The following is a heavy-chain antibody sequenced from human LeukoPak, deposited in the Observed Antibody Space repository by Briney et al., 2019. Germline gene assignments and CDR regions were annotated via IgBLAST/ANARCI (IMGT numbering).Heavy chain of an antibody. Sequence: ASVKVSCKASGYTFTSYDINGVRQATGQGLEWMGWMNPNSGNTGYAQKSQGRVTITRNTSISTAYMELSSLRSEDTAVYYCARDSARDIVVVPAAMRFDPWGQGTLVTVSS. J-gene: IGHJ5*02. V-gene: IGHV1-8*03. CDR1: GYTFTSYD. CDR2: MNPNSGNT. D-gene: IGHD2-2*01. CDR3: ARDSARDIVVVPAAMRFDP.